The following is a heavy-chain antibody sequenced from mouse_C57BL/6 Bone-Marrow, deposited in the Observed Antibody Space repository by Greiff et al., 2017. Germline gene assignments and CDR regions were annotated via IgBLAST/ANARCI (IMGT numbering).Heavy chain of an antibody. V-gene: IGHV1-82*01. CDR3: ARWSGNYGFFAY. CDR1: GYAFSSSW. Sequence: QVQLQQSGPELVKPGASVKISCKASGYAFSSSWMNWVKPRPGKGLEWIGRIYPGDGDTNYNGKFKGKATLTADKSSSTAYMQLSSLTSEDSAVYFCARWSGNYGFFAYWGQGTLVTVSA. J-gene: IGHJ3*01. D-gene: IGHD2-1*01. CDR2: IYPGDGDT.